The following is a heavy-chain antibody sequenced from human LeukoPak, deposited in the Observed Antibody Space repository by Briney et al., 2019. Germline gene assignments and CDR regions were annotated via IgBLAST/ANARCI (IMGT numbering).Heavy chain of an antibody. J-gene: IGHJ4*02. V-gene: IGHV4-4*07. CDR2: IYTSGST. D-gene: IGHD2-2*01. CDR3: ARDVPAAMSLFDY. CDR1: GGSFSGYY. Sequence: SETLSLTCAVYGGSFSGYYWSWIRQPAGKGLEWIGRIYTSGSTNYNPSLKSRVTMSVDTSKNQFSLKLSSVTAADTAVYYCARDVPAAMSLFDYWGQGTLVTVSS.